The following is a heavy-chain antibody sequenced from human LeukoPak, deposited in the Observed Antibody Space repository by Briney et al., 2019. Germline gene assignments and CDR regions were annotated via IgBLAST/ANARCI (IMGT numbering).Heavy chain of an antibody. CDR3: AKDRVRALLYFDF. CDR1: GITFSFYG. V-gene: IGHV3-23*01. Sequence: GGSLRLSCEASGITFSFYGMSWVRQAPGKGLEWVSAITGSGGTTYYADSMKGRFTISRDNSKNTLYLQMNSLRAEDTAVYYCAKDRVRALLYFDFWGQGTLVTVSS. J-gene: IGHJ4*02. CDR2: ITGSGGTT. D-gene: IGHD1-26*01.